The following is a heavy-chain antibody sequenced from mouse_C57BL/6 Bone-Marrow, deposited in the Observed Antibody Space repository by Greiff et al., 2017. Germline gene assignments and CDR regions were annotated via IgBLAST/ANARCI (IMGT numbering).Heavy chain of an antibody. D-gene: IGHD1-1*02. J-gene: IGHJ1*03. V-gene: IGHV5-9-1*02. CDR2: ISSGGDYI. Sequence: LQQSGEGLVKPGGSLKLSCAASGFTFSSYAMSWVRQTPEKRLEWVAYISSGGDYIYYADTVKGRFTISRDNARNTLYLQMSSLKSEDTAMYYCTRDRVAPLYWYFDVWGTGTTVTVSS. CDR1: GFTFSSYA. CDR3: TRDRVAPLYWYFDV.